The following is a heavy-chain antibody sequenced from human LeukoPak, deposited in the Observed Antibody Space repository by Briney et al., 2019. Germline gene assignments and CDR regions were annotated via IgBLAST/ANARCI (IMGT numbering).Heavy chain of an antibody. J-gene: IGHJ4*01. D-gene: IGHD3-3*01. CDR3: AREWSY. CDR1: GGSITIGSDF. CDR2: VNTSGII. V-gene: IGHV4-61*02. Sequence: PSVTLSLTCTVSGGSITIGSDFWSWVRQPAGKGLEWIGRVNTSGIIKYNPSLKSRVTISIDMSKNQFSLRLISVTAADTAVYYCAREWSYWGHGTLVTVSS.